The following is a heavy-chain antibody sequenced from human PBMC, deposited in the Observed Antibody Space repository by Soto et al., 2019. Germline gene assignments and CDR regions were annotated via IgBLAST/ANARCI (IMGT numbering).Heavy chain of an antibody. J-gene: IGHJ4*02. CDR3: ARFKDYGDSAVDY. CDR2: ISSSSSYT. CDR1: GFTFSDYY. D-gene: IGHD4-17*01. V-gene: IGHV3-11*06. Sequence: PGGSLRLSCAASGFTFSDYYMSWIRQAPGKGLEWVSYISSSSSYTNYADSVKGRFTISRDNAKNSLYLQMNSLRAEDTAVYYCARFKDYGDSAVDYWGQGTLVTVSS.